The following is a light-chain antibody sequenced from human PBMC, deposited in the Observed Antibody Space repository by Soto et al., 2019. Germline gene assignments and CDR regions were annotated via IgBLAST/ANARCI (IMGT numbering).Light chain of an antibody. Sequence: QSALTQPASVSGSPGQSITISCAGTSSDVGGYTYVSCYQQHPGKAPKLMIYDVSNRPSGVSNRFSGSKSGNTASLTISGLQAEDEADYYCTSYTSSSTPYVFGGGTKVTVL. CDR3: TSYTSSSTPYV. CDR2: DVS. V-gene: IGLV2-14*01. CDR1: SSDVGGYTY. J-gene: IGLJ1*01.